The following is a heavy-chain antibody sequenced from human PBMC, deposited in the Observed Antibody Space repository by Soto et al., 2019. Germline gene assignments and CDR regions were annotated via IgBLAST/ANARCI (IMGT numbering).Heavy chain of an antibody. Sequence: SETLSLTCTVSGGSISTYYWSWIRQPPGKGLEWIGYIFYSGSTNYNPSLKSRVTISVDTSKNQFSLKLSSVTAADTAVYYCARGKHTYYVMDDWGQGTTVTVSS. J-gene: IGHJ6*02. CDR3: ARGKHTYYVMDD. V-gene: IGHV4-59*08. D-gene: IGHD6-13*01. CDR1: GGSISTYY. CDR2: IFYSGST.